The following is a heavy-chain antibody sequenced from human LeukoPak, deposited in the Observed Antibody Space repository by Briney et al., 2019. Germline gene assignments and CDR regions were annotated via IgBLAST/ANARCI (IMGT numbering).Heavy chain of an antibody. CDR3: ARLRMGYRPDY. CDR2: INHSGST. V-gene: IGHV4-34*01. CDR1: GGSFSGYY. D-gene: IGHD5-24*01. J-gene: IGHJ4*02. Sequence: SETLSLTCAVYGGSFSGYYWSWIRQPPGKGLEWIGEINHSGSTNYNPSLKSRVTISVDTSKNQFSLKLSSVTAADTAVYYCARLRMGYRPDYWGQGTLVTVSS.